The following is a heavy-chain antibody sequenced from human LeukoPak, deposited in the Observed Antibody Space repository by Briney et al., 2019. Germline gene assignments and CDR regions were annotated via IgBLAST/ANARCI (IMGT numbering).Heavy chain of an antibody. J-gene: IGHJ3*02. CDR2: ISGSSGNT. CDR3: AKGRGIEVDGDAFDN. V-gene: IGHV3-43*02. D-gene: IGHD6-19*01. Sequence: GALRPSCAASGFYFNGYGMAWVRQAPGPGLEWVSGISGSSGNTYYAESVKGRFTVSRDNCKNSLYLQMNSVSTEDTALYYCAKGRGIEVDGDAFDNWGEEGTVVVFS. CDR1: GFYFNGYG.